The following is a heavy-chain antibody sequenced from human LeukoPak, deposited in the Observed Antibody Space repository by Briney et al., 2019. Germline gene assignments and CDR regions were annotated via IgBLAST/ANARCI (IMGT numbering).Heavy chain of an antibody. Sequence: SETLSLTCAVYGGSFSGYYWSWIRQPPGKGLEWIGEINHSGSTNYNPSLKSRVTISVDTSKNQFSLKLSSVTAADTAVYYCARHPMIVVVTGPHDAFDIWGQGTMVTVSS. CDR3: ARHPMIVVVTGPHDAFDI. CDR1: GGSFSGYY. J-gene: IGHJ3*02. CDR2: INHSGST. D-gene: IGHD3-22*01. V-gene: IGHV4-34*01.